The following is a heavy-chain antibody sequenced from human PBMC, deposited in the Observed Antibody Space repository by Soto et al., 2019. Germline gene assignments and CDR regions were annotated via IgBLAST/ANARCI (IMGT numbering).Heavy chain of an antibody. CDR2: IYYSGST. V-gene: IGHV4-30-4*01. D-gene: IGHD3-22*01. J-gene: IGHJ6*02. CDR3: ARDSGVYYDSSGYPLGPYYGMDV. CDR1: GGSISSGDYY. Sequence: QVQLQESGPGLVKPSQTLSLTCTVSGGSISSGDYYWSWIRQPPGKGLEWIGYIYYSGSTYYNPSLKSRVTISVDPSKNQFSLKLSSVTAADTAVYYCARDSGVYYDSSGYPLGPYYGMDVWGQGTTVTVSS.